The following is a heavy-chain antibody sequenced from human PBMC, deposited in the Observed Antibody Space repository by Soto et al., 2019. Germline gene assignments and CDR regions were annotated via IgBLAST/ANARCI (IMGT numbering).Heavy chain of an antibody. CDR2: ISSTSSYI. Sequence: GSLRLSCAASGFTFSSYTLNWVRQAPGKGLEWVSSISSTSSYIYYADSMKGRFTISRDNSKNSLYLQMNSLRAEDTAVYYCASAAAGTSYYGMDVWGQGTTVTVSS. V-gene: IGHV3-21*01. D-gene: IGHD6-13*01. CDR3: ASAAAGTSYYGMDV. J-gene: IGHJ6*02. CDR1: GFTFSSYT.